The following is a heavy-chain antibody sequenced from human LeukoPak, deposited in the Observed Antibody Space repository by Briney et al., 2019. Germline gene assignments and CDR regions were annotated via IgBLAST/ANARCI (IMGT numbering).Heavy chain of an antibody. J-gene: IGHJ2*01. CDR3: ARSPRSGNSGRWYFDL. D-gene: IGHD4-23*01. V-gene: IGHV1-69*04. CDR1: GGTFSSYA. CDR2: IIPICGIA. Sequence: SVKVSCTASGGTFSSYAISWVRQAPGQGREWMGRIIPICGIANYAQKFQGRVTITADKSTSTAYMELSSLRSEDAAVYSCARSPRSGNSGRWYFDLWGRGTLVTVSS.